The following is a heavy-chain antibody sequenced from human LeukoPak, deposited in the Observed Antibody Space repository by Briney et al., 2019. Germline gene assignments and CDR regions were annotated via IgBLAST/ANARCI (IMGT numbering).Heavy chain of an antibody. Sequence: SETLSLTCAVSGGSISSSTYYWGWIRQPPGKGLEWIGSVYAGGTTYYNPSLESRVTISLDTSKNQFSLTLTSVTAADTAVYYCARDGAAPGPYYYFMDVWGKGTTVTVSS. CDR1: GGSISSSTYY. J-gene: IGHJ6*03. CDR2: VYAGGTT. V-gene: IGHV4-39*07. D-gene: IGHD6-13*01. CDR3: ARDGAAPGPYYYFMDV.